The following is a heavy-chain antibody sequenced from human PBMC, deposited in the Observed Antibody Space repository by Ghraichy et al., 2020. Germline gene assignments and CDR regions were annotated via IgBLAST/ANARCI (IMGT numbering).Heavy chain of an antibody. V-gene: IGHV4-59*08. CDR2: IYYSGST. Sequence: SETLSLTCTVSGGSISSYYWSWIRQPPGKGLEWIGYIYYSGSTNYNPSLKSRVTISVDTSKNQFSLKLSSVTAADTAVYYCARHGLYDSSGSWFDPWGQGTLVTVSS. J-gene: IGHJ5*02. D-gene: IGHD3-22*01. CDR3: ARHGLYDSSGSWFDP. CDR1: GGSISSYY.